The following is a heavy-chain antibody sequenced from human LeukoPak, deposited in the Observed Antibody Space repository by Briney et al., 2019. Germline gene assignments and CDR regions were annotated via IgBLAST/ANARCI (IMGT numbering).Heavy chain of an antibody. CDR2: ISWNSGSI. V-gene: IGHV3-9*01. CDR1: GFTFDDYA. J-gene: IGHJ4*02. Sequence: PGRSLRLSCAASGFTFDDYAMHWVRQAPGKGLEWISGISWNSGSIGYADSVKGRFTISRDNAKNSLYLQMNSLRAEDTALYYCAKDIGHYWGQGTLVTVSS. CDR3: AKDIGHY.